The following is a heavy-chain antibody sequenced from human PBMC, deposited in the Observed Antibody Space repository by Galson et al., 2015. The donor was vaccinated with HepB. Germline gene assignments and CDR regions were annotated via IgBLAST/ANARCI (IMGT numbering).Heavy chain of an antibody. CDR2: IYPDGHIT. CDR3: AKDFCRADNCDPFDY. D-gene: IGHD2-15*01. Sequence: SLRLSCAASGLTFTNYAMSWVRQAPGKGLEWVSGIYPDGHITYYADSVKGRFTLSRDDSKNTVCLQMNSVRVEDTAVYFCAKDFCRADNCDPFDYWGQGTLVTVSS. CDR1: GLTFTNYA. J-gene: IGHJ4*02. V-gene: IGHV3-23*01.